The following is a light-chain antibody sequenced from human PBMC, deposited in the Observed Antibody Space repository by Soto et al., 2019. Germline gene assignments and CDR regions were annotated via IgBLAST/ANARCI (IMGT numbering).Light chain of an antibody. CDR3: QEYGSATGT. Sequence: EIVLTQSPATLSLSPGERGTLSCRASESVTNYLAWYRQKPGQAPRLLIYDASSRASGIPDRFSGSGSGTDFTLTISRLETEDFAVYYCQEYGSATGTFGQGTKVDIK. J-gene: IGKJ1*01. CDR1: ESVTNY. CDR2: DAS. V-gene: IGKV3-20*01.